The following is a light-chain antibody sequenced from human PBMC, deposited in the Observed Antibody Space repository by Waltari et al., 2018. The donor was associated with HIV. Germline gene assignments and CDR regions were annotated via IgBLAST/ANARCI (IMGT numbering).Light chain of an antibody. CDR3: CSYAGSSTLV. CDR2: EVS. CDR1: SSDVGSYNL. J-gene: IGLJ3*02. Sequence: QSALTQPASVSGSPGQSITISCTGTSSDVGSYNLVSWYQQHPGKAPKLMIYEVSKRPSGVSNRFSGATSGITASLTISGLQAEDVADYYCCSYAGSSTLVFGGGTKLTVL. V-gene: IGLV2-23*02.